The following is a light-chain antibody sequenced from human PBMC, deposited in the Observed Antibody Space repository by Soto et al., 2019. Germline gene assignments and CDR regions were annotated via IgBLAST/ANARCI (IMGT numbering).Light chain of an antibody. Sequence: EIVLTQSPATLSLSPGERATLSCRASQSVSTFLAWYQHKPGQAPRLLIYDASNRATGIPARFSGSGSGTDFTLTISSLEPEDFALYYCQQCYNWPQWTFGQGTKVDIK. CDR1: QSVSTF. CDR2: DAS. CDR3: QQCYNWPQWT. J-gene: IGKJ1*01. V-gene: IGKV3-11*01.